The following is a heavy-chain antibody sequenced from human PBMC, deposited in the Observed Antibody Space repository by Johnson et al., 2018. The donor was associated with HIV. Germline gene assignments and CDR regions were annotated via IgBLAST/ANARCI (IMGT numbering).Heavy chain of an antibody. CDR2: ISYDGSNK. CDR1: GFTFSSYA. J-gene: IGHJ3*02. Sequence: QVQLVESGGGLVQPGGSLRLSCAASGFTFSSYAMHWVRQAPGKGLEWVAVISYDGSNKYYADSVKGRFTISRDNSKNTLYLQMNSLRAEDTAVYYCARERHAFDIWGQGTMVTVSS. CDR3: ARERHAFDI. V-gene: IGHV3-30*04.